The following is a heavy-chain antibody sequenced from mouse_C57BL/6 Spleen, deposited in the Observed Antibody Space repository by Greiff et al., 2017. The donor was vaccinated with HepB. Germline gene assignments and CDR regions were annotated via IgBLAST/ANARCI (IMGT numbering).Heavy chain of an antibody. CDR2: IYPRSGNT. D-gene: IGHD1-1*01. J-gene: IGHJ3*01. Sequence: VQLQQSGAELARPGASVKLSCKASGYTFTSYGISWVKQRTGQGLEWIGEIYPRSGNTYYNEKFKGKATLTADKSSSTAYMELRSLTSEDSAVYFCAREDYGSSFTFAYWGQGTLVTVSA. CDR3: AREDYGSSFTFAY. V-gene: IGHV1-81*01. CDR1: GYTFTSYG.